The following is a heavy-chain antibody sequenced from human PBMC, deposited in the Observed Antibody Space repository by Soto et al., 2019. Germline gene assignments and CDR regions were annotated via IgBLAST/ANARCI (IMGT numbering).Heavy chain of an antibody. V-gene: IGHV3-23*01. Sequence: GGSLRLSCAASGFTFSSYAMSWVRQAPGKGLEWVSAISGSGGSTYYADSVKGRFTIPRDNSKNTLYLQMNSLRAEDTAVYYCAKDNPVAGIPLNPMDVCGQGTTVTVYS. CDR1: GFTFSSYA. D-gene: IGHD6-19*01. J-gene: IGHJ6*02. CDR2: ISGSGGST. CDR3: AKDNPVAGIPLNPMDV.